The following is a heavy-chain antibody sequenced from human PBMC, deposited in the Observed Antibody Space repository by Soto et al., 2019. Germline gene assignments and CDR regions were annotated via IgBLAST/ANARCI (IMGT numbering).Heavy chain of an antibody. D-gene: IGHD3-3*01. V-gene: IGHV4-39*01. CDR2: IYYSGST. CDR1: GGSISSSSYY. Sequence: LSLTCTVSGGSISSSSYYWGWIRQPPGKGLEWIGSIYYSGSTYYNPSLQSLVTISVDTSKNQFSLKLSSVTAADTAGYYCARRVLRFLEWLSPPLYGMDVWGQGTTVTV. J-gene: IGHJ6*02. CDR3: ARRVLRFLEWLSPPLYGMDV.